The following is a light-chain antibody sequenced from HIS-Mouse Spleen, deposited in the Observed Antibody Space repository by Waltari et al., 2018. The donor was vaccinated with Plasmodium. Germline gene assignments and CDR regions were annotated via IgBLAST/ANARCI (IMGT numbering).Light chain of an antibody. CDR3: QQYDNLPPLFT. V-gene: IGKV1-33*01. Sequence: DIQMTQSPSSLSASVGDRGTITCQASQDISNYLNWYQQKPWKAPKLLIYDASNLETGVPSRFSGSGSGTDFTFTISSLQPEDIATYYCQQYDNLPPLFTFGPGTKVDIK. CDR1: QDISNY. CDR2: DAS. J-gene: IGKJ3*01.